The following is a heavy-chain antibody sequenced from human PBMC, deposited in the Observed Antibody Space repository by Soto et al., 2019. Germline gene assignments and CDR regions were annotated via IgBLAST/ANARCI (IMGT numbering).Heavy chain of an antibody. J-gene: IGHJ6*02. CDR3: ARQDDWSMDV. D-gene: IGHD3-3*01. CDR2: IDPSDSYT. Sequence: GESLKISCKGSGYSFTSYWIGWVRQMPGKGLEWMGRIDPSDSYTNCSPSFQGHVTISADKSISTAYLQWSSLKASDTAMYYCARQDDWSMDVWGQGTTVTVSS. V-gene: IGHV5-10-1*01. CDR1: GYSFTSYW.